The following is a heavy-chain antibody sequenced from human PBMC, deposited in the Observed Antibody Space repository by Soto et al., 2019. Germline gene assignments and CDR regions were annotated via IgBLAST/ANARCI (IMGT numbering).Heavy chain of an antibody. J-gene: IGHJ4*02. V-gene: IGHV4-59*01. CDR2: IYDSGTT. D-gene: IGHD6-19*01. Sequence: PSEPKSLPCTVAGAYISSIYWRWIRQNPGKGLEWIGYIYDSGTTNYSPSLQSRVTMSVDRSKNQFSLALNSVTAADTAVYYCARYRRGTGWYYLDYWGQGTLVTVSS. CDR1: GAYISSIY. CDR3: ARYRRGTGWYYLDY.